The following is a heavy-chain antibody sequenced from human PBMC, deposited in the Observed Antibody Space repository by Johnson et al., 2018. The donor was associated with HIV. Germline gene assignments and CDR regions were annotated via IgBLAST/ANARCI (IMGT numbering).Heavy chain of an antibody. CDR2: IQYDGSNK. D-gene: IGHD1-26*01. V-gene: IGHV3-30*02. J-gene: IGHJ3*02. Sequence: QVQLVESGGGLVQPGGSLRLSCAASGFTFSSYGMHWVRQAPGKGLEWVAFIQYDGSNKYYADSLKGRFTISRDNSKNTVYLQMNSLRPEDTAVYYCAKDGGSYGGAFDIWGQGTMVAVSS. CDR1: GFTFSSYG. CDR3: AKDGGSYGGAFDI.